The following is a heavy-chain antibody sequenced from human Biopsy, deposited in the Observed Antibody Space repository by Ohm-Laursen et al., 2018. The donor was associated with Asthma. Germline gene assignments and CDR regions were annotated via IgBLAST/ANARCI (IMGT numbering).Heavy chain of an antibody. D-gene: IGHD6-6*01. CDR1: GGTFSSYA. CDR3: ARECIAARQRRYYFDY. CDR2: IIPIFGTA. V-gene: IGHV1-69*13. Sequence: AASVKVSCKASGGTFSSYAISWVRQAPGQGLEWMGGIIPIFGTANYAQKFQGRVTITADESTSTAYMELSSLRSEDTAVYYCARECIAARQRRYYFDYWGQGTLVTVSS. J-gene: IGHJ4*02.